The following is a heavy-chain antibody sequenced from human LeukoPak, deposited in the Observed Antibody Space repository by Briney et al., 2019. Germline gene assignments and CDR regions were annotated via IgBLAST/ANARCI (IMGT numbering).Heavy chain of an antibody. J-gene: IGHJ4*02. Sequence: SETLSLTCAVYGGSFSGYYWSWIRQPPGKGLEWIGEINHSGSTNYNPSLKSRVTISVDTSKNQFSLKLSSVTAADTAVYYCARERDLTGTTDYWGQGTLVTVSS. CDR2: INHSGST. CDR1: GGSFSGYY. D-gene: IGHD1-7*01. V-gene: IGHV4-34*01. CDR3: ARERDLTGTTDY.